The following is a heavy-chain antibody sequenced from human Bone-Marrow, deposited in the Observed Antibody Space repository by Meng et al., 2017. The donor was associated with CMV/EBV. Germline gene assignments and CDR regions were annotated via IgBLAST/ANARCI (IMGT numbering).Heavy chain of an antibody. CDR2: ISYDGSNK. J-gene: IGHJ5*02. D-gene: IGHD3-3*01. CDR1: GFTFSSYA. V-gene: IGHV3-30-3*01. Sequence: GESLKISCAASGFTFSSYAMHWVRRAPGKGLEWVAVISYDGSNKYYADSVKGRFTISRDNSKNTLYLQMNSLRAEDTAVYYCARDPRVRSFWSVGNWFDPWGQGTLVTVSS. CDR3: ARDPRVRSFWSVGNWFDP.